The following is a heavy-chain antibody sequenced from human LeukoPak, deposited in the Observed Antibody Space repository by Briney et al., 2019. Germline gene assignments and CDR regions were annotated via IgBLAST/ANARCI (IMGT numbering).Heavy chain of an antibody. CDR2: IIPIFGTA. Sequence: ASVKVSCKASGGTFSSYAISWVRQAPGQGLEWMGGIIPIFGTANYAQKFQGRVTITTDESTSTAYMELSSLRSEDTAVYYCARERYCSSTSCYYFDYWGQGTMVTVSS. D-gene: IGHD2-2*01. CDR3: ARERYCSSTSCYYFDY. CDR1: GGTFSSYA. V-gene: IGHV1-69*05. J-gene: IGHJ4*02.